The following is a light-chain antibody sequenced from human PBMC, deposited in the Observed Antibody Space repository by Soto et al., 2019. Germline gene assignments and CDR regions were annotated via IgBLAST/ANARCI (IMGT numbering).Light chain of an antibody. CDR1: QSVSGW. J-gene: IGKJ1*01. Sequence: EIQMSETPSTMSASLVDRVTITCQASQSVSGWLAWYQQKPGEAPKLLIYDAAALPRGVPSRFSGSGSGTKFTRTIASPPPDDFATYHCQQYETFSGTFGPGTKVDIK. V-gene: IGKV1-5*01. CDR2: DAA. CDR3: QQYETFSGT.